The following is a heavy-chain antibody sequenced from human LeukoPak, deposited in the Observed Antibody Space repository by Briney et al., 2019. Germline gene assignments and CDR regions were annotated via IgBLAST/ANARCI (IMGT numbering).Heavy chain of an antibody. J-gene: IGHJ6*02. CDR3: AKATYYYDNSGYYSYFYGMDV. CDR2: ISHDGSNN. Sequence: PGGSLRLSCAASGFTFSSYAMHWVRQAPGKGLDWVAAISHDGSNNYYADSVKGRFTISRDNSKNTLYLQMNSLRAEDTALYYCAKATYYYDNSGYYSYFYGMDVWGQGTTVTVSS. D-gene: IGHD3-22*01. V-gene: IGHV3-30-3*01. CDR1: GFTFSSYA.